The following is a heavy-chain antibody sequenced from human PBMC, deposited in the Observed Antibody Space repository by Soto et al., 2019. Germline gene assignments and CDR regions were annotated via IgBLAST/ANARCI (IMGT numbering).Heavy chain of an antibody. CDR2: ISGSGGST. Sequence: EVQLLESGGGLVQPGGSLRLSCAASGFTFSSYAMSWVRQAPGKGLEWVSAISGSGGSTYYADSVKGRFTIFRDNSKNTLYLQMNSQRAEDTAVYYCAKAITMVRGVPMDVWGQGTTVTVSS. CDR3: AKAITMVRGVPMDV. V-gene: IGHV3-23*01. CDR1: GFTFSSYA. J-gene: IGHJ6*02. D-gene: IGHD3-10*01.